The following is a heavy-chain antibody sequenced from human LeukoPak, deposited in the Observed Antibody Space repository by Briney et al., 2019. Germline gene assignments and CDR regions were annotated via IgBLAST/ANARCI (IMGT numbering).Heavy chain of an antibody. CDR1: GGSISSGGYS. D-gene: IGHD2-15*01. J-gene: IGHJ5*02. CDR2: IYHSGST. CDR3: ARGIVVVVAATEPITYNWLDP. V-gene: IGHV4-30-2*01. Sequence: PSQTLSLTCAVSGGSISSGGYSWSWIRQPPGKGLEWIGYIYHSGSTYYNPSLKSRVTISVDRSKNQFSLKLSSVTAADTAVYYCARGIVVVVAATEPITYNWLDPWAQGTLVTVSS.